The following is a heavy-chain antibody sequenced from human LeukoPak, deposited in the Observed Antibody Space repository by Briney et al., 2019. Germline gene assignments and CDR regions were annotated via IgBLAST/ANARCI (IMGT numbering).Heavy chain of an antibody. Sequence: GASVKVSCKASGYTFTNHDINWVRQATGQGLEWMGWVSPNSGNTVYAQKVKGRVIMTMDPSMSTAYMELSSQLSEDTAVYYCARGGPDDNYDDFDYWGQGTLVTVAS. J-gene: IGHJ4*02. V-gene: IGHV1-8*01. CDR2: VSPNSGNT. CDR3: ARGGPDDNYDDFDY. CDR1: GYTFTNHD. D-gene: IGHD4-11*01.